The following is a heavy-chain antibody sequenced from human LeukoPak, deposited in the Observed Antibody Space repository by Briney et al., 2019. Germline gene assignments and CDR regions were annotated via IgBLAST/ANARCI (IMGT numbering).Heavy chain of an antibody. CDR2: IYTSGST. Sequence: SETLSLTCTVSGASISSYYWSWIRQPPGKGLEWIGRIYTSGSTNYNPSLKSRVTISVDTSKNQFSLRLSSVTAADTAVYYCARVRGDYGEDSYYYYMDVWGKGTTVTISS. V-gene: IGHV4-4*08. J-gene: IGHJ6*03. CDR3: ARVRGDYGEDSYYYYMDV. CDR1: GASISSYY. D-gene: IGHD4-17*01.